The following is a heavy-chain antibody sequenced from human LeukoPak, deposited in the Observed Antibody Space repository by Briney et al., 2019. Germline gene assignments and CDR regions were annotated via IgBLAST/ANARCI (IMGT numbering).Heavy chain of an antibody. V-gene: IGHV3-7*03. CDR2: IKQDGSEK. Sequence: GGSLRLSCAASGFTFSSYWMSWVRQAPGKGLEWVANIKQDGSEKYYVDSVKGRFTISKDNAKNSLYLQMNSLRAEDTAVYYCAREIRNRYYYYYGMDVWGQGTTVTVSS. CDR3: AREIRNRYYYYYGMDV. D-gene: IGHD1-1*01. CDR1: GFTFSSYW. J-gene: IGHJ6*02.